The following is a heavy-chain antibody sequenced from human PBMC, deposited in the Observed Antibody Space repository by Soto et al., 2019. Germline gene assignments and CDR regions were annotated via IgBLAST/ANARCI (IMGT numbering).Heavy chain of an antibody. CDR2: IIPIFGTA. CDR3: ARGYGSGSYYNVNRPPFDY. J-gene: IGHJ4*02. Sequence: ASVKVSCKASGGTFSSYAISWVRQAPGQGLEWMGGIIPIFGTANYAQKIQGRVTITADESTSTAYMELSSLSSEDTAVYFCARGYGSGSYYNVNRPPFDYWGQGTLVTVSS. V-gene: IGHV1-69*13. D-gene: IGHD3-10*01. CDR1: GGTFSSYA.